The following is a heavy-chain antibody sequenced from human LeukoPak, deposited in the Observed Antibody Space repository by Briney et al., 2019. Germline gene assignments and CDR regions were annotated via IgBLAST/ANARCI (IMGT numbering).Heavy chain of an antibody. CDR3: ARRGIAAAGYDY. CDR2: IYYSGSS. J-gene: IGHJ4*02. CDR1: GGSISSYY. Sequence: SETLSLTCTVSGGSISSYYWSWIRQPPGKGLEWIGYIYYSGSSNYNPSLKSRVTISVDTSKNQFSLKLSSVTAADTAVYYCARRGIAAAGYDYWGQGTLVTVSS. D-gene: IGHD6-13*01. V-gene: IGHV4-59*08.